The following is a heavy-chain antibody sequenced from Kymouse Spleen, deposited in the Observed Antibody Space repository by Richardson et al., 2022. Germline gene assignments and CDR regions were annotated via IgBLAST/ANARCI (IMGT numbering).Heavy chain of an antibody. J-gene: IGHJ6*02. CDR1: GFTFSSYG. Sequence: QVQLVESGGGVVQPGRSLRLSCAASGFTFSSYGMHWVRQAPGKGLEWVAVIWYDGSNKYYADSVKGRFTISRDNSKNTLYLQMNSLRAEDTAVYYCAREHCSSTSCYASYYYYYYGMDVWGQGTTVTVSS. V-gene: IGHV3-33*01. CDR2: IWYDGSNK. CDR3: AREHCSSTSCYASYYYYYYGMDV. D-gene: IGHD2-2*02.